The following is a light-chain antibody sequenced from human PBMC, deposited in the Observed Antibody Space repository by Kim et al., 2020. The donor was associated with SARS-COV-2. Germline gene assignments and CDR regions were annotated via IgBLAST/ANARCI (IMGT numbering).Light chain of an antibody. Sequence: SASVGDRVSITCRTSQDIASHLTWFRQKPGKAPESLIYEASRLRNGVPSRFSGSGSGTDFTLTICSLQPEDFATYYCQQYRVYPVTFGQGTKLEI. V-gene: IGKV1-16*01. J-gene: IGKJ2*01. CDR1: QDIASH. CDR2: EAS. CDR3: QQYRVYPVT.